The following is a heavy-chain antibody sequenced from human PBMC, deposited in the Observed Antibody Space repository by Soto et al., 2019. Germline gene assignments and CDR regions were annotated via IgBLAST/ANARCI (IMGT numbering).Heavy chain of an antibody. CDR1: GFTFSSYG. D-gene: IGHD2-15*01. CDR2: ISYDGSNK. CDR3: AKAGDCSGGSCELDV. J-gene: IGHJ6*04. V-gene: IGHV3-30*18. Sequence: QVQLVESGGGVVQPGRSLRLSCAASGFTFSSYGMHWVRQAPGKGLEWVAVISYDGSNKYYADSVKGRFTISRDNSKNTLYQQMNSLRAEDTAVYYCAKAGDCSGGSCELDVWGKGTTVTVSS.